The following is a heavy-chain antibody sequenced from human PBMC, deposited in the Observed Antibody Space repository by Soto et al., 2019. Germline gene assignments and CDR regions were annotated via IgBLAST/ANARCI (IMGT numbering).Heavy chain of an antibody. V-gene: IGHV4-30-2*01. CDR1: GGSISSSGYS. CDR3: ARGSVVAIGY. D-gene: IGHD2-21*01. CDR2: IYHGST. J-gene: IGHJ4*02. Sequence: QLQLQESGSGLVKPSQTLSLTCAVSGGSISSSGYSWSWIRQPPGKGLEWIGYIYHGSTYYNPSLNSRVTISVDRSKNQFSLKLSAVTAADTAVCYCARGSVVAIGYWGQGTLVTVSS.